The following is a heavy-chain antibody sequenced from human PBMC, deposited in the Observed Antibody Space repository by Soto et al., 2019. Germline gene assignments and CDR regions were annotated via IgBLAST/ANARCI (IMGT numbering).Heavy chain of an antibody. Sequence: GGSLRLSCAASGFTFSSYSMNWVRQAPGKGLEWVSSISSSSSYIYHADSVKGRFTISRDNAKNSLYLQMNSLRAEDTAVYYCARDNRITFGGVIDHDAFDIWGQGTMVTVSS. CDR3: ARDNRITFGGVIDHDAFDI. CDR2: ISSSSSYI. CDR1: GFTFSSYS. V-gene: IGHV3-21*01. J-gene: IGHJ3*02. D-gene: IGHD3-16*02.